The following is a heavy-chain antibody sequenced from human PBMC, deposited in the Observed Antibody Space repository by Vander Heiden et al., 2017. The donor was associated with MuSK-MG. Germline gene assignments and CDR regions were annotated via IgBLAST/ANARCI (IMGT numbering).Heavy chain of an antibody. D-gene: IGHD6-6*01. CDR3: ARDRGYRRSSSDY. V-gene: IGHV3-11*01. Sequence: QVQLVESGGGLVKPGGSLRLSCAASAFTFSDYYMSCIRQAPGKGLEWVSYISSSGSNIYYADAVKGRFTISRDNAKNSMYLQMKRMRAEDTAVYYFARDRGYRRSSSDYWGQGTMVTVYS. CDR1: AFTFSDYY. J-gene: IGHJ4*02. CDR2: ISSSGSNI.